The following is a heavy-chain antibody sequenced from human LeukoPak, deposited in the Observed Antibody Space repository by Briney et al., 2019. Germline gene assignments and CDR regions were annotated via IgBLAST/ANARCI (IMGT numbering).Heavy chain of an antibody. D-gene: IGHD5-12*01. V-gene: IGHV1-8*03. CDR3: ARGDRYSGYDFGNY. CDR2: MNPNRGNT. Sequence: ASVKVSCKASGYTFTSYGINWVRQATGQGLEWMGWMNPNRGNTGYAQKLQGRVTITRNTSISTAYMELSSLRSEDTAVYYCARGDRYSGYDFGNYWGQGTLVTVSS. J-gene: IGHJ4*02. CDR1: GYTFTSYG.